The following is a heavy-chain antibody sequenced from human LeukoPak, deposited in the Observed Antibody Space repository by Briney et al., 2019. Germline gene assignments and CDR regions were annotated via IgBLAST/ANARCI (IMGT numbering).Heavy chain of an antibody. V-gene: IGHV3-74*01. J-gene: IGHJ3*02. CDR3: ARGGPDHAFDI. CDR1: GFTFRNYW. D-gene: IGHD1-14*01. CDR2: VNNDGGGT. Sequence: GGSLRLSCVASGFTFRNYWIYWVHQAPGKGLVYVARVNNDGGGTTYTDSVKGRFTISRDNAKNGAFLQMNSLRAEDTAMYYCARGGPDHAFDIWGQGTMVTVSS.